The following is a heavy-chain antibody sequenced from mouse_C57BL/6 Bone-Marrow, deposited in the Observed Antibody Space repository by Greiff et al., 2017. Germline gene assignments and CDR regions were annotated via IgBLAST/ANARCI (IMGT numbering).Heavy chain of an antibody. J-gene: IGHJ3*01. D-gene: IGHD2-4*01. V-gene: IGHV5-12*01. Sequence: EVQVVESGGGLVQPGGSLKLSCAASGFTFSDYYVYWVRQTPEKRLEWVAYISNGGGSTYYPDTVKGRFTLSRDNAKNTLYLQISRLKSEDTAMYYCARRGGDYDGFAYWGQGTLVTVSA. CDR2: ISNGGGST. CDR1: GFTFSDYY. CDR3: ARRGGDYDGFAY.